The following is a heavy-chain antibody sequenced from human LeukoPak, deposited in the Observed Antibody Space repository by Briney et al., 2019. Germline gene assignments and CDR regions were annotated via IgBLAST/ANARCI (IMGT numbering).Heavy chain of an antibody. Sequence: PSETLSLTCNVSGDSISSGYYYWGWIRQPPGKGLEWIGSIYYSGSTYYNPSLKSRVTISVDTSKNQFSLKLSSVTAADTAVYYCARALVRGEGWFDPWGQGTLVTVSS. CDR3: ARALVRGEGWFDP. CDR1: GDSISSGYYY. J-gene: IGHJ5*02. D-gene: IGHD3-10*01. V-gene: IGHV4-39*07. CDR2: IYYSGST.